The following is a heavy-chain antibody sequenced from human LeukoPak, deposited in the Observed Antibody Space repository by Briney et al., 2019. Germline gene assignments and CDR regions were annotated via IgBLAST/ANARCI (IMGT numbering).Heavy chain of an antibody. V-gene: IGHV3-43*01. CDR3: AKELDTMFFDY. J-gene: IGHJ4*02. CDR1: GFNFDRYT. D-gene: IGHD3-10*02. CDR2: AGWAGGTT. Sequence: TGGSLRLSCATSGFNFDRYTIHWVRQAPGKGLEWASLAGWAGGTTFYSDSVRGRFTISRDSGRKSVYLQMNSLTTDDTAFYFCAKELDTMFFDYWGQGALVTVSS.